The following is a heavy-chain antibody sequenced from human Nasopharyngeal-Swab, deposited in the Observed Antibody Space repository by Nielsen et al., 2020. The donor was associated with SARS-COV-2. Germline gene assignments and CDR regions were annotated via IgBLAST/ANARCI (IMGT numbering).Heavy chain of an antibody. CDR1: GGSFSGYY. V-gene: IGHV4-34*01. CDR2: INHSGST. Sequence: SETLSLTCAVYGGSFSGYYWSWIRQPPGKGLEWIGEINHSGSTNYNPSLKSRVTISVDTSKNQFSLKLGSVTAADTAVYYCARASRRGDAFDIWGQGTMVTVSS. J-gene: IGHJ3*02. CDR3: ARASRRGDAFDI.